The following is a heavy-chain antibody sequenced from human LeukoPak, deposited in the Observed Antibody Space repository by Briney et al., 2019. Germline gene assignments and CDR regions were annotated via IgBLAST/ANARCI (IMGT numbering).Heavy chain of an antibody. CDR1: GFTFSNYA. CDR3: APSPWKYYYDSSGSNYYYGMDV. CDR2: VGGSGGST. V-gene: IGHV3-23*01. D-gene: IGHD3-22*01. Sequence: PGGSLRLSCAASGFTFSNYAMSWVRQAPGKGLEWVSTVGGSGGSTNYADSVKGRFTISRDNSKNTLYLQMNSLRAEDTAVYYCAPSPWKYYYDSSGSNYYYGMDVWGQGTRSPSP. J-gene: IGHJ6*02.